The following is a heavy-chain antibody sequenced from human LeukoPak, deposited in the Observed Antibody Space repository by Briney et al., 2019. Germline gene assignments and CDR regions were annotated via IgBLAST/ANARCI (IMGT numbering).Heavy chain of an antibody. CDR2: IIPIFGAE. V-gene: IGHV1-69*05. CDR3: ARRMYYYGTGSHFDY. J-gene: IGHJ4*02. Sequence: SVKVSCKASGGTFSSYGISWVRQAPGQGLEWMGGIIPIFGAENYEEKFQGRVTITTDESTSTAYMELSGLRSEDTAVYYCARRMYYYGTGSHFDYWGQGTLVTVSS. CDR1: GGTFSSYG. D-gene: IGHD3-10*01.